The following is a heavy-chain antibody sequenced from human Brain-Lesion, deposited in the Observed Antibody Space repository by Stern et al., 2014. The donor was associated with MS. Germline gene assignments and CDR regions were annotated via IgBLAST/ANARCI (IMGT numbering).Heavy chain of an antibody. CDR1: GGSIRRSESY. Sequence: QVQLQESGPGLLKPSQALSLTCTVSGGSIRRSESYWNWIRQPAGKGLEWIGRIYAGGGTDYNPSLKSRVSISIDTSMNQLSLQLSSVTAADTAIYYCARESKGYTIYGMLIDPRYFDLWGRGALVTVSS. CDR3: ARESKGYTIYGMLIDPRYFDL. D-gene: IGHD3-3*01. CDR2: IYAGGGT. V-gene: IGHV4-61*02. J-gene: IGHJ2*01.